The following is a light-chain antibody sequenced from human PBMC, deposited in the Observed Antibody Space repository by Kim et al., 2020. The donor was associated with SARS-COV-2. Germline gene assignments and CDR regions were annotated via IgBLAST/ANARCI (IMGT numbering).Light chain of an antibody. CDR3: QQYGSSRWT. CDR2: GES. V-gene: IGKV3-20*01. Sequence: EIVLTQSPGTLSLSPGERATLSCRASQSVSSNYLAWYQQQPGQAPRLLIYGESIRATGVPDRFSGSGSGTDFTLTISRLEPEDFAVYYCQQYGSSRWTFGQGTKVDIK. J-gene: IGKJ1*01. CDR1: QSVSSNY.